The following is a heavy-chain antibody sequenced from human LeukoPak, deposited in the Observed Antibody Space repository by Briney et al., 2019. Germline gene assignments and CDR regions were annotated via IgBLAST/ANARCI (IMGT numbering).Heavy chain of an antibody. CDR3: ARAGVVLMVYATDFDY. CDR1: GGTFSSYA. CDR2: IIPIFGTA. D-gene: IGHD2-8*01. J-gene: IGHJ4*02. V-gene: IGHV1-69*13. Sequence: SVKVSCKASGGTFSSYAISWVRQAPGQGLERMGGIIPIFGTANYAQKFQGRVTITADESTSTAYMELSSLRSEDTAVYYCARAGVVLMVYATDFDYWGQGTLVTVSS.